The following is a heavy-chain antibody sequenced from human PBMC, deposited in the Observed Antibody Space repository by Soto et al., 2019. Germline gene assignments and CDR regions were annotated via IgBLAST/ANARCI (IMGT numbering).Heavy chain of an antibody. V-gene: IGHV1-18*04. CDR3: ARDHRFGVVTIDYYGMDV. J-gene: IGHJ6*02. CDR2: ISAYNGNT. CDR1: GYTFTSYG. Sequence: ASVKVSCKASGYTFTSYGISWVRQAPGQGLEWMGWISAYNGNTNYAEKLQGRVTMTTDTSTSTAYMELRSLRSDDTAVYYCARDHRFGVVTIDYYGMDVWGQGTTVTVSS. D-gene: IGHD3-3*01.